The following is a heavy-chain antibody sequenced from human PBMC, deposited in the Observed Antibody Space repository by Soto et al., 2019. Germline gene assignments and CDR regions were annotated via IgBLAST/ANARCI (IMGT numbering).Heavy chain of an antibody. J-gene: IGHJ4*02. V-gene: IGHV4-34*01. D-gene: IGHD3-3*01. CDR2: INHTGST. CDR3: ARGREIFGAVTPFEY. CDR1: GAPFIGYY. Sequence: SETLSLTCAVYGAPFIGYYWTWIRQPPGKGLEWIGEINHTGSTKYNPSLKSRVTISLDTSKNQFSLSLRSMTAADTAVYYCARGREIFGAVTPFEYWGQGTQVTVSS.